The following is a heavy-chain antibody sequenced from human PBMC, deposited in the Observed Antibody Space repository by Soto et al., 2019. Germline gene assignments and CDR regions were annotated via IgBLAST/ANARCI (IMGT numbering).Heavy chain of an antibody. D-gene: IGHD5-18*01. CDR1: GFTFSRYW. CDR2: IKQDGSEK. V-gene: IGHV3-7*03. Sequence: EVQLVESGGGLVQPGGSLRLSCAASGFTFSRYWMTWVRQAPGKGLEWVANIKQDGSEKYYVDSVKGRFTISRDNAKNSLYLQMSSLRVEDTAVYYCARDFEGTYGYGPIEYWGQGPLVSVSS. J-gene: IGHJ4*02. CDR3: ARDFEGTYGYGPIEY.